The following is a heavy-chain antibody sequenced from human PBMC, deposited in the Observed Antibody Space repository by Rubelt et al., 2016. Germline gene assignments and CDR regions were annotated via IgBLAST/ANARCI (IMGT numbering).Heavy chain of an antibody. CDR2: IHPKSGAT. V-gene: IGHV1-2*06. CDR3: TRVGSRDSSSAPGDY. D-gene: IGHD6-6*01. Sequence: GQGLEWMGRIHPKSGATKNAQKFQGRVTMTRDTPISTAYMELSSLRSDDTAVYYCTRVGSRDSSSAPGDYWGQGTLVTVSS. J-gene: IGHJ4*02.